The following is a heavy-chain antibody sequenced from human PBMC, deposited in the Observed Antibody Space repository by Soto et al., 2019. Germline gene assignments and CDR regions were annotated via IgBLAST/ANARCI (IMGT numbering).Heavy chain of an antibody. CDR3: ARHVGSSGPEARAFDI. CDR1: GYSFTSYW. J-gene: IGHJ3*02. D-gene: IGHD6-13*01. CDR2: IYPGDSDT. V-gene: IGHV5-51*01. Sequence: GESLKISCKGSGYSFTSYWIGWVRQMPGKGLEWMGIIYPGDSDTRYSPSFQGQVTISADKSISTAYLQWSSLKASDTAIYYCARHVGSSGPEARAFDIWGQGTMVTVSS.